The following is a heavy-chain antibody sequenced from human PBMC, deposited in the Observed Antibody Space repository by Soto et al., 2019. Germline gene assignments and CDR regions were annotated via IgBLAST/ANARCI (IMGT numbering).Heavy chain of an antibody. J-gene: IGHJ4*02. D-gene: IGHD6-13*01. CDR1: GGTFSSYA. CDR2: IIPIFGTA. V-gene: IGHV1-69*01. Sequence: QVQLVQSGAEVKKPGSSVKVSCKASGGTFSSYAISWVRQAPGQGLEWMGGIIPIFGTANYAQKFQGRVTITADESTSTAYREQSSMRSDDTAVYYCAIVRGQQLVFVYWGQGTLVTVSS. CDR3: AIVRGQQLVFVY.